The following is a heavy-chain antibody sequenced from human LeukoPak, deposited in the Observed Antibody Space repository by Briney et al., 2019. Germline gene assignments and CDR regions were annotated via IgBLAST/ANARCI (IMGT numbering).Heavy chain of an antibody. D-gene: IGHD3-10*01. V-gene: IGHV4-30-2*01. J-gene: IGHJ5*01. Sequence: SETLSLTCTVSGYATTSGGFSWNWIRQPPGKGLERIGCIYDRGPAYYNPSLKSRFTISVDRPKNQFFLNVTSLTAADTAVYYCARSRQASGLFNSWGQGTLVVVSS. CDR1: GYATTSGGFS. CDR3: ARSRQASGLFNS. CDR2: IYDRGPA.